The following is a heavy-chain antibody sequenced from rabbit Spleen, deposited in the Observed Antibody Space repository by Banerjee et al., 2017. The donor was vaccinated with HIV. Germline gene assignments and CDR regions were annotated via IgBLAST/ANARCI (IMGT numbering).Heavy chain of an antibody. CDR3: ARDTGSSFSSYGMDL. V-gene: IGHV1S7*01. CDR2: FDPVFGST. CDR1: GFDFSSYY. J-gene: IGHJ6*01. Sequence: QLKESGGGLVQPGGSLKVSCIASGFDFSSYYMSWVRQAPGKGLEWIGYFDPVFGSTYYASWVNGQFTISSHNAQNTLYLQLNSLTAADTATYFCARDTGSSFSSYGMDLWGPGTLVTVS. D-gene: IGHD8-1*01.